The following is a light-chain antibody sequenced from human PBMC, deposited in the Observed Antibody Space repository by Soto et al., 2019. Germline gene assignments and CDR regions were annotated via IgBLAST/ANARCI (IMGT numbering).Light chain of an antibody. CDR3: HQFGSSIPHT. Sequence: EIVMTQSPGTLSLSPGERATISCRASQVIGSRYLAWYHQKSGQAPRLLIYGASSRATGIPDRFSGGGSGTDFTLTISRLEPEDFGVYYCHQFGSSIPHTFGQGTKLEIK. J-gene: IGKJ2*01. V-gene: IGKV3-20*01. CDR2: GAS. CDR1: QVIGSRY.